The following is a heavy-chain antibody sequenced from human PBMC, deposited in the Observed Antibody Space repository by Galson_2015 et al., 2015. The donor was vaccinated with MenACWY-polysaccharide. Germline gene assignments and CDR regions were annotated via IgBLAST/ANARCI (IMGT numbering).Heavy chain of an antibody. Sequence: SLRLSCAASGSRFSNSGMHWVRQAPGKGLEWVAVIQYDGSKLVYADSVKGRFTISRDHSTKTLFLEMNSLGAEDTAVHYCAREGSRIVFHAFDTWGQGTMVTVSS. V-gene: IGHV3-33*02. CDR1: GSRFSNSG. J-gene: IGHJ3*02. CDR2: IQYDGSKL. D-gene: IGHD6-13*01. CDR3: AREGSRIVFHAFDT.